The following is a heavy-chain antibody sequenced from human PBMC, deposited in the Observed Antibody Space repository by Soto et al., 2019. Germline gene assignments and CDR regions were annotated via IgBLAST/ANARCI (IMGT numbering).Heavy chain of an antibody. J-gene: IGHJ3*02. D-gene: IGHD3-22*01. CDR3: ASYYDSSGSHAFDI. CDR2: IIPIFGTA. V-gene: IGHV1-69*01. Sequence: VKVSCKASGGTFSSYAISWVRQAPGQGLEWMGGIIPIFGTANYAQKFQGRVTITADESTSTAYMELSSLRSEDTAVYYCASYYDSSGSHAFDIWGQGTMVTVSS. CDR1: GGTFSSYA.